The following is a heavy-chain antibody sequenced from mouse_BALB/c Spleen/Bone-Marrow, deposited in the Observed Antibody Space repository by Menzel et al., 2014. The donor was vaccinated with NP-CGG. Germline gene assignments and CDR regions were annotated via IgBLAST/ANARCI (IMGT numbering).Heavy chain of an antibody. D-gene: IGHD2-3*01. V-gene: IGHV1-54*03. CDR2: NNPGSGGT. CDR1: GYAFTNYL. J-gene: IGHJ4*01. Sequence: QVQLKDSGAELVRPGTSVKVSCKASGYAFTNYLIEWVKQRPGQGLEWIGVNNPGSGGTNYNEKSKGKATLTADKSSSTVHMQLSSLTSDDSAVYFCARSIYDGYSEAMDYWGQGTSVTVSS. CDR3: ARSIYDGYSEAMDY.